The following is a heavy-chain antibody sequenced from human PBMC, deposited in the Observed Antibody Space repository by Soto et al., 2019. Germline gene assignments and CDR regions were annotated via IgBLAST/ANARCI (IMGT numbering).Heavy chain of an antibody. CDR2: IYSGGST. Sequence: GGSLRLSCAASGFTVSSNYMSWVRQAPGKGLEWVSVIYSGGSTYYADSVKGRFTISRDNSKNTPYLQMNSLRAEDTAVYYCARALAAAGLDYWGQGTLVTVSS. J-gene: IGHJ4*02. CDR1: GFTVSSNY. V-gene: IGHV3-53*01. D-gene: IGHD6-13*01. CDR3: ARALAAAGLDY.